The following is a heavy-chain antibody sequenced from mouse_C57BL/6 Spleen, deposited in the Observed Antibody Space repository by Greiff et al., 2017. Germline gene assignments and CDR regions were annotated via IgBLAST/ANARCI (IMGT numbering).Heavy chain of an antibody. D-gene: IGHD2-3*01. Sequence: QVQLQQPGAELVMPGASVKLSCKASGYTFTSYWMHWVKQWPGQGLEWIGEIDPSDSYTNYNQKFKGKSTLTVDKSSSTAYMQLSSLTSEDSAVYYCARKGDGYSMDYWGQGTSVTVSS. J-gene: IGHJ4*01. CDR2: IDPSDSYT. CDR1: GYTFTSYW. V-gene: IGHV1-69*01. CDR3: ARKGDGYSMDY.